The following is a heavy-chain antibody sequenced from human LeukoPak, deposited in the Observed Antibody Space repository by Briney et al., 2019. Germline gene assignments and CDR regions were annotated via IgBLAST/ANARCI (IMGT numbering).Heavy chain of an antibody. CDR1: GFTFSGYW. CDR3: ARAGQLNY. V-gene: IGHV3-7*05. J-gene: IGHJ4*02. Sequence: GGSLRLSCVGSGFTFSGYWMNWVRQAPGRGLEWVAKIEEDGSAKYYMDSVKGRFSIYRDNAKNSLYLQMYGLRAEDTAMYYCARAGQLNYWGQGTLVTVSS. D-gene: IGHD6-13*01. CDR2: IEEDGSAK.